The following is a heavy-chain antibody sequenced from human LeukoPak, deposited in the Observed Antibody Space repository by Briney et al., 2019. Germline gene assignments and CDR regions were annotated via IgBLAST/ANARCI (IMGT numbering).Heavy chain of an antibody. D-gene: IGHD3-3*01. Sequence: ESGPTLVKPTQTLTLTCTFSGFSLSTSGVGVGWIRQPPGKALEWLALIYWNDDKRYSPSLKSRLTITKDTSKSQVVLTMTNMDPVDTATYYCAHRLQVFWSGYYSDYWGQGTLVTVSS. J-gene: IGHJ4*02. CDR2: IYWNDDK. CDR3: AHRLQVFWSGYYSDY. CDR1: GFSLSTSGVG. V-gene: IGHV2-5*01.